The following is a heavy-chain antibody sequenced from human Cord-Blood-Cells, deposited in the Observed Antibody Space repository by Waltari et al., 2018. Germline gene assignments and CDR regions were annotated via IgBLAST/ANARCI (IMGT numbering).Heavy chain of an antibody. J-gene: IGHJ3*02. D-gene: IGHD3-16*01. CDR3: ATTHPVREMRSLAFDI. Sequence: QVQLVQSGAEVKKPGASVKVSCKVSGYTLTELSMHWVRLAPGKGLEWMGGFDPEDGETIYAQKFQGRVTMTEDTSTDTAYMELSSLRSEDTAVYYCATTHPVREMRSLAFDIWGQGTMVTVSS. V-gene: IGHV1-24*01. CDR1: GYTLTELS. CDR2: FDPEDGET.